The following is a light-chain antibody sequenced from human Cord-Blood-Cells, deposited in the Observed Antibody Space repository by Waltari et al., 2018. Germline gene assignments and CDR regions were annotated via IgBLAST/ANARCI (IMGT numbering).Light chain of an antibody. CDR1: QSISSY. J-gene: IGKJ1*01. CDR2: AAS. CDR3: QQSYSTPWT. Sequence: DIQMTQSPSSLSASVGDRVTITCRASQSISSYLNWYQQKPGKAPKLLIYAASSLQSGVPSRFSGSGSGTDFTLTNSSLQPEDFATYYCQQSYSTPWTFGQGPTVEI. V-gene: IGKV1-39*01.